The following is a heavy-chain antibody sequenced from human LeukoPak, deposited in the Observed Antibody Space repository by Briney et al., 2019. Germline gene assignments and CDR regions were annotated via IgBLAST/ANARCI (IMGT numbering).Heavy chain of an antibody. D-gene: IGHD2-15*01. J-gene: IGHJ4*02. CDR3: ARDLGYCSGGSCYSGFGYYDY. CDR2: INPNGGGT. Sequence: ASVKVSCKASGYTFTSYYMHWVRQAPGQGLEWMGWINPNGGGTNYAENFQGRVTMTRDKSISTAYMELSRLRSDDKAVYYCARDLGYCSGGSCYSGFGYYDYWGRGTLVAVSS. CDR1: GYTFTSYY. V-gene: IGHV1-2*02.